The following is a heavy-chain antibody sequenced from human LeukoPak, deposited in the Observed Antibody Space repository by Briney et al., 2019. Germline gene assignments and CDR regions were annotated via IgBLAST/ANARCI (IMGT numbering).Heavy chain of an antibody. CDR1: GFTIGSYW. D-gene: IGHD2/OR15-2a*01. CDR3: ARAGYYGDDAFDL. CDR2: IRQDGSEK. Sequence: PGGPLRLSCAGSGFTIGSYWMSWVRQAAGKGQDWVANIRQDGSEKYYVDSVKGRLTISRDNAKNSLYLQMNSLRAEDTGIYYCARAGYYGDDAFDLWGQGTMVTVSS. J-gene: IGHJ3*01. V-gene: IGHV3-7*01.